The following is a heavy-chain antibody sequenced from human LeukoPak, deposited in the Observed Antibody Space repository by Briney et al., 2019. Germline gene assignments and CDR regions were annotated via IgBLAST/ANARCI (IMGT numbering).Heavy chain of an antibody. V-gene: IGHV1-69*01. D-gene: IGHD2-2*01. CDR2: IIPIFGTA. CDR1: GGTFSSYA. CDR3: ARGYCSSTSCYATDY. J-gene: IGHJ4*02. Sequence: PVKVSCKASGGTFSSYAISWVRQAPGQGLEWMGGIIPIFGTANYAQKFQGRVTITADESTSTAYMELSSLRSEDTAVYYCARGYCSSTSCYATDYWGQGTLVTVSS.